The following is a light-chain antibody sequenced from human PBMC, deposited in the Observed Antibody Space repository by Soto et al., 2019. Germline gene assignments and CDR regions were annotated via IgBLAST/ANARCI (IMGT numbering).Light chain of an antibody. V-gene: IGKV1-39*01. CDR2: AAS. J-gene: IGKJ1*01. CDR3: HQSYSTPQT. CDR1: QTIMTY. Sequence: DIQMTQSPSSLSASVGDEVTITCRASQTIMTYLNWYQLKPGKPPRLLIYAASSLQSGVPSRISGSGSGTDFTLTISSLQPEDFATYYCHQSYSTPQTFGQGTKVDIK.